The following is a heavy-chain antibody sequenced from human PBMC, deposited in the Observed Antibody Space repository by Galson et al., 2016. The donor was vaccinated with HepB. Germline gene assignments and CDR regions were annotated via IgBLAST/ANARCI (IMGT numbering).Heavy chain of an antibody. CDR3: ARQYWGGPSDY. Sequence: SETLSLTCAVSGGSVSSHNWWSWVRQPPGKGLEWIGEVFHSGSTNYNPSLKSRVTISIDTSKNHFSLRLTSVTDADTALYYCARQYWGGPSDYWGQGTLVIVSS. J-gene: IGHJ4*02. V-gene: IGHV4-4*02. CDR2: VFHSGST. CDR1: GGSVSSHNW. D-gene: IGHD2/OR15-2a*01.